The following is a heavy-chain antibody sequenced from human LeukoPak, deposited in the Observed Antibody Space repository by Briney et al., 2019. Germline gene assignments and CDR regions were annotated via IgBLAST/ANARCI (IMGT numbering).Heavy chain of an antibody. CDR3: VKDLGRYRNNCFDF. D-gene: IGHD1-26*01. Sequence: WGSVRLSCAASGFTFSSYAMSWVRQAPEKGLEWVSTISGSGGGTYYADSVKGRFTISRDDSKNTLYLQMNSLRAEDTAVYYCVKDLGRYRNNCFDFWGQGTLVPVSS. J-gene: IGHJ4*02. CDR2: ISGSGGGT. V-gene: IGHV3-23*01. CDR1: GFTFSSYA.